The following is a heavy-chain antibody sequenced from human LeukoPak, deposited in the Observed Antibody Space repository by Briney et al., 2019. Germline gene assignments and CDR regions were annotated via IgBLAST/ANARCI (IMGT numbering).Heavy chain of an antibody. V-gene: IGHV3-23*01. J-gene: IGHJ4*02. D-gene: IGHD3-10*01. CDR2: ISGGGGTT. CDR1: GLTFSTFA. Sequence: GGSLRLSCAVSGLTFSTFAMTWVRQAPGKGLEWVSAISGGGGTTYYTDSVKGRFTISRDNSKNTLYLQMNSLRAEDTAVYYCAKDLHYYGSGSYFDYWGQGTLVTVSS. CDR3: AKDLHYYGSGSYFDY.